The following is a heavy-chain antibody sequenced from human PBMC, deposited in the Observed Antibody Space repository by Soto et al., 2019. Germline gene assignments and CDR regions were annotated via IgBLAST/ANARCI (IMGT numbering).Heavy chain of an antibody. CDR2: IIPILGIA. CDR3: ASSSYFPGDILTVLNGELHDYYGMDG. Sequence: QVQLVQSGAEVKKPGSSVKVSCKASEGTFSSYTISWVRQAPGPGLEWMGRIIPILGIANYAQKFQGRVTITADKSTSTAYMEMSSLRSEDTAVYYFASSSYFPGDILTVLNGELHDYYGMDGWGQGTTVTVSS. V-gene: IGHV1-69*02. D-gene: IGHD3-9*01. CDR1: EGTFSSYT. J-gene: IGHJ6*02.